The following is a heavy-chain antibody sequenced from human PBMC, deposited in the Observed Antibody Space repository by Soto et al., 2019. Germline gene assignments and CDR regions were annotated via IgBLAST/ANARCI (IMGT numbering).Heavy chain of an antibody. CDR3: AKDLTVRPSYMDV. Sequence: GGSLRLSCAASGFTFSSYNMNWVRQAPGKGLEWISDISLSSSTIFYADSVKGRFTISRDNSKNTLYLQMNSLIAEDTAVYYCAKDLTVRPSYMDVWGKGTTVTVSS. J-gene: IGHJ6*03. V-gene: IGHV3-48*01. CDR2: ISLSSSTI. D-gene: IGHD6-6*01. CDR1: GFTFSSYN.